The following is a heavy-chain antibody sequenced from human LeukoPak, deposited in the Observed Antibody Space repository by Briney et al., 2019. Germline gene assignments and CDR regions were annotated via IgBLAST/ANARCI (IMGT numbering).Heavy chain of an antibody. CDR1: GFTFSNYW. CDR3: ARDRSSIAATGTLLDY. CDR2: IKEDGREK. D-gene: IGHD6-13*01. Sequence: PGVSLRLSCAASGFTFSNYWMSWDRQAPGKGLEWVANIKEDGREKYYVDSVKGRFTISRDNAKNSLYLQMNSLRAEDTAVYYCARDRSSIAATGTLLDYWGQGTLVTVSS. J-gene: IGHJ4*02. V-gene: IGHV3-7*01.